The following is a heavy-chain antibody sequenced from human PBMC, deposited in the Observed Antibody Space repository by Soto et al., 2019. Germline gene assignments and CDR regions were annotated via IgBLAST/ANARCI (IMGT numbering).Heavy chain of an antibody. J-gene: IGHJ5*02. CDR1: GDSISGGASF. Sequence: LSLPCTVSGDSISGGASFWSWIRQPPGKGLEWIANVYYSGSSYYNPSLKSRLTISVDTTKNQFSLQLKSMTAADTAVYYCAKLSCTSSTCYFPGWFDPWGQGTLVTVPS. D-gene: IGHD2-2*01. CDR2: VYYSGSS. V-gene: IGHV4-31*03. CDR3: AKLSCTSSTCYFPGWFDP.